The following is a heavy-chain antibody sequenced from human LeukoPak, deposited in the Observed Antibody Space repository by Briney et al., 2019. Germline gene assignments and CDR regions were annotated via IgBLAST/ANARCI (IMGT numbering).Heavy chain of an antibody. CDR3: ARFSTVAGKMFDP. CDR1: GYTFTGYY. D-gene: IGHD6-19*01. CDR2: INPNSGGT. J-gene: IGHJ5*02. Sequence: GASVKVSCKASGYTFTGYYMHWVRQAPGQGLEWMGWINPNSGGTNYAQKFQGRVTMTRDTSISTAYMELSRLRSDDTAVYYCARFSTVAGKMFDPWGQGTLVTVSS. V-gene: IGHV1-2*02.